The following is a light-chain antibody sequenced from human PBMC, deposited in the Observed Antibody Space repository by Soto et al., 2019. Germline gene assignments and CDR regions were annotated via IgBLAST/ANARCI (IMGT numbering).Light chain of an antibody. CDR2: DVI. Sequence: QSVLTQPASVSGSPGQSIIISCTGTSSDVGGYNYVSWYQQHPGKAPKLMIYDVINRPSGVSNRFSGSKSGNTASLTISGLQAEDEADYYCSSYTSSSTLYVFGTGTKVTVL. J-gene: IGLJ1*01. V-gene: IGLV2-14*01. CDR3: SSYTSSSTLYV. CDR1: SSDVGGYNY.